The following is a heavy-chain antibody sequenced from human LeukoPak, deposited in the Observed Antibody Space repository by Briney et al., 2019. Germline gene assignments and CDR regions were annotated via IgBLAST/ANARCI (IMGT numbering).Heavy chain of an antibody. Sequence: SGTPSPPCTVSGGSLSGFYWNWIRQPPGKGLEWIWYIFYSGSTTYNPSLKSRVTMSVDTAKNQFSLKLRSVTAADTAVYFCARGDFCSKSNCYLRPMDVWGKGTTVTVSS. CDR3: ARGDFCSKSNCYLRPMDV. CDR2: IFYSGST. V-gene: IGHV4-59*01. D-gene: IGHD3-3*01. J-gene: IGHJ6*03. CDR1: GGSLSGFY.